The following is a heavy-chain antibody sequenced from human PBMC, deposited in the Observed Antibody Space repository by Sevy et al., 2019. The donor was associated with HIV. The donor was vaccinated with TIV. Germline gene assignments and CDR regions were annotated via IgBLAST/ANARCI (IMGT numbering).Heavy chain of an antibody. CDR2: FDPEDGER. Sequence: ASVKVACKVSGYTLTEFSIHWVRQTPGKGLEWMGTFDPEDGERIYAQKFQGRVTMTEDTSTDTAYLGLSSLRPEDTAVYYCSTTKDYYESSGSPFDFWGQGTLVTVSS. CDR3: STTKDYYESSGSPFDF. V-gene: IGHV1-24*01. D-gene: IGHD3-22*01. J-gene: IGHJ4*02. CDR1: GYTLTEFS.